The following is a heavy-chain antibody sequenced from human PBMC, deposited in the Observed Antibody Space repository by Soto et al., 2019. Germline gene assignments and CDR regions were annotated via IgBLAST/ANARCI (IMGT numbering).Heavy chain of an antibody. CDR2: IKGDGSDA. J-gene: IGHJ4*02. Sequence: EVQLVESGGGLVQPGGSLRLSCAASGFTLSNFYISWVRQAPGKGLEWLGNIKGDGSDAHYVDSVKGRFTISRDNAGNSIYLQMNNLRAEATAMYYCARDPVTSDWGQGTLVTVSS. CDR1: GFTLSNFY. CDR3: ARDPVTSD. V-gene: IGHV3-7*03.